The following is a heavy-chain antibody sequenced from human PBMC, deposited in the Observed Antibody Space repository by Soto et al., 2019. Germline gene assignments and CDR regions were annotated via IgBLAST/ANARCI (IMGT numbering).Heavy chain of an antibody. CDR2: IRGSGGST. Sequence: EVQLLESGGGLVQPGGSLRLSCAASGFTFSSYAMSWVRQAPGKGLEWVSAIRGSGGSTYYADSVKGRFTISRDNSKNTLYLQMNRLRAEDTAVYYCASRSSGWYFDYWGQGTLVTVSS. CDR3: ASRSSGWYFDY. J-gene: IGHJ4*02. D-gene: IGHD6-19*01. CDR1: GFTFSSYA. V-gene: IGHV3-23*01.